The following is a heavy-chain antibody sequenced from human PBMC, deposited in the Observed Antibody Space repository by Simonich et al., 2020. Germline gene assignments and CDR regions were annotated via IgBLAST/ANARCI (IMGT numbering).Heavy chain of an antibody. CDR1: GFTFSSYW. J-gene: IGHJ4*02. CDR2: IKQDESEK. D-gene: IGHD6-13*01. Sequence: EVQLVQSGGGLVQPGGSLRLSCAASGFTFSSYWMGWVRQAPGKGLEWVANIKQDESEKYYVDSVKGRVTISRDNAKNSLYLQMNSLRAEDTAVYYCARDERSSWFDYWGQGTLVTVSS. V-gene: IGHV3-7*01. CDR3: ARDERSSWFDY.